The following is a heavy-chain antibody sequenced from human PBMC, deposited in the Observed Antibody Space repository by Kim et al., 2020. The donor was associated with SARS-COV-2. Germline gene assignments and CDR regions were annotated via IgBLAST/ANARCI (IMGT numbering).Heavy chain of an antibody. V-gene: IGHV3-23*01. CDR3: AKTIVVVITLYGMDV. Sequence: GGSLRLSCTASGFTFSSYAMSWVRQAPGKGLEWVSAISGSGGSTYYADSVKGGFTISRENSKNTLYLQMNSLRAEDTAVYYCAKTIVVVITLYGMDVWGQGTTVTVCS. CDR1: GFTFSSYA. J-gene: IGHJ6*02. CDR2: ISGSGGST. D-gene: IGHD3-22*01.